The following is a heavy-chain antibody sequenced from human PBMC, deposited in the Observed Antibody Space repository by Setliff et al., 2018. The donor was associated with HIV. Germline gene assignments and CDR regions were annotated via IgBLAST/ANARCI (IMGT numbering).Heavy chain of an antibody. Sequence: SETLPLTCSVSGGSISSGSYYWGWIRQPPGKGLEWIGNIYYVGTTFYNPSLKSRVTISVDTSKNQFSLKLISVTAADTAVYYCAVYFSAWDAFDIWGQGTMVTVSS. J-gene: IGHJ3*02. V-gene: IGHV4-39*01. CDR2: IYYVGTT. D-gene: IGHD3-3*01. CDR3: AVYFSAWDAFDI. CDR1: GGSISSGSYY.